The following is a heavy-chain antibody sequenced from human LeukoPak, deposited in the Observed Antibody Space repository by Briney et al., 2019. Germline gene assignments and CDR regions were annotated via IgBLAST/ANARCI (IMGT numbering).Heavy chain of an antibody. CDR2: INHSGSP. CDR3: ARGPPVGYCSSTSCRDPKRSAFDI. V-gene: IGHV4-34*01. Sequence: SETLSLTCAVYGGSFSGYYWSWIRQPPGKGLEWLGEINHSGSPNYNPSLKSRVTISVDTSKNQFSLKLGSVPAADTAVYYCARGPPVGYCSSTSCRDPKRSAFDIWGQGTMVTVSS. D-gene: IGHD2-2*01. CDR1: GGSFSGYY. J-gene: IGHJ3*02.